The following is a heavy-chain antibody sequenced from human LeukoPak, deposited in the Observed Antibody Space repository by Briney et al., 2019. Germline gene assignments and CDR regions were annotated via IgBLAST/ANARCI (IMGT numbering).Heavy chain of an antibody. CDR1: GGSFSGYY. J-gene: IGHJ4*02. Sequence: SETLSLTCAVYGGSFSGYYWSWIRQPPGKGLEWIGEINHSGSTNYNPSLKSRVIISVDTSKNQFSLKLSSVTAADTAVYYCARVRQQLVPNYFDYWGQGTLVTVSS. D-gene: IGHD6-13*01. CDR2: INHSGST. CDR3: ARVRQQLVPNYFDY. V-gene: IGHV4-34*01.